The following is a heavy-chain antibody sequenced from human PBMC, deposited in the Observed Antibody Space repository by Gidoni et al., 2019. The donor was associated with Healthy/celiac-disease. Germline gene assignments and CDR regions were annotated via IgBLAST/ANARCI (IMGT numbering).Heavy chain of an antibody. Sequence: QVQLVESGGGVVQPGRSLRLSCAASGFTFSSDGMHWVRQAPGKGLEWVAVIWYDGSNKYYADSVKGRFTISRDNSKNTLYLQMNSLGAEDTAVYYCARERGMECSGGSCYFYYGEYYFDYWGQGTLVTVSS. CDR2: IWYDGSNK. V-gene: IGHV3-33*01. CDR3: ARERGMECSGGSCYFYYGEYYFDY. D-gene: IGHD2-15*01. J-gene: IGHJ4*02. CDR1: GFTFSSDG.